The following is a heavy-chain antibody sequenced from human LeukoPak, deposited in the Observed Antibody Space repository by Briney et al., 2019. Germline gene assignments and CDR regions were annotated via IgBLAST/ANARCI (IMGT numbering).Heavy chain of an antibody. CDR1: GFTFSSHW. V-gene: IGHV3-7*01. J-gene: IGHJ4*02. Sequence: PGGSLRLSCAASGFTFSSHWMSWVRQAPGKGLEWVANINQDGSEKYYVDSVKGRFTISRDNAKNSLYLQMNSLRAEDTAVYYCARDQGAVAPDYWGQGTLVTVSS. D-gene: IGHD6-19*01. CDR2: INQDGSEK. CDR3: ARDQGAVAPDY.